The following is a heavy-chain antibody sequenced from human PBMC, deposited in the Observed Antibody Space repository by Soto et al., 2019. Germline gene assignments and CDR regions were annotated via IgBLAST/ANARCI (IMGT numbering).Heavy chain of an antibody. D-gene: IGHD2-15*01. CDR2: ISSRSRTI. J-gene: IGHJ5*02. CDR1: GFTFSSYS. V-gene: IGHV3-48*02. CDR3: ARDIVVVVAAISVLGSDNNWFDP. Sequence: EVQLVESGGGLVQPGGSLRLSCAASGFTFSSYSMNWVRQAPGKGLEWVSYISSRSRTIYYADSVKGRFTISRDNGKNSLYLQMNSLRDEDTAVYYCARDIVVVVAAISVLGSDNNWFDPWGQGTLVTVSS.